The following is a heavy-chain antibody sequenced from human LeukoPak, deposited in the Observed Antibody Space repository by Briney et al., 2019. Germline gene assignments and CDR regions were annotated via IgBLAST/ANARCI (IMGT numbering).Heavy chain of an antibody. CDR3: AGRPVGYCSGGSCYSGHWFDP. Sequence: ASVKVSCKASGYTFTSYYMHWVRQAPGQGLEWMGIINPSGGSTSYAQKFQGRVTMTRDTSTSTVYMELSSLRSEDTAVYYCAGRPVGYCSGGSCYSGHWFDPWGQETLVTVSS. D-gene: IGHD2-15*01. CDR1: GYTFTSYY. J-gene: IGHJ5*02. CDR2: INPSGGST. V-gene: IGHV1-46*01.